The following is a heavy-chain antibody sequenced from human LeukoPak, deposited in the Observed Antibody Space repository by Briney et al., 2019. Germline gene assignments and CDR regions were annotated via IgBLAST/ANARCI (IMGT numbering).Heavy chain of an antibody. CDR2: IKQDGIEK. D-gene: IGHD5-18*01. J-gene: IGHJ6*02. CDR1: GFTFSSYW. Sequence: GGSLRLSCAASGFTFSSYWMSWVRQAPGKGLEWVANIKQDGIEKYYVDSVKGRFTISRDNAKNSLYLQMNSLRAEDTAVYYCARDVEYSYGYEYYYYGMDVWGQGTTVTVSS. V-gene: IGHV3-7*01. CDR3: ARDVEYSYGYEYYYYGMDV.